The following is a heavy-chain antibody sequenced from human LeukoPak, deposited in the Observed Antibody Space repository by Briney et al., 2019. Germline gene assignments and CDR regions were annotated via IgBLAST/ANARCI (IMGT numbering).Heavy chain of an antibody. CDR3: ARGGGDMTTVNHYYYYYYYMDV. V-gene: IGHV1-18*01. Sequence: ASVKVSCKASGYTFTSYGISWVRQAPGQGLEWMGWISAYNGNTNYAQKLQGRVTMTTDTSTSTAYMELRSLRSDDTAAYYCARGGGDMTTVNHYYYYYYYMDVWGKGTTVTVSS. J-gene: IGHJ6*03. D-gene: IGHD4-17*01. CDR1: GYTFTSYG. CDR2: ISAYNGNT.